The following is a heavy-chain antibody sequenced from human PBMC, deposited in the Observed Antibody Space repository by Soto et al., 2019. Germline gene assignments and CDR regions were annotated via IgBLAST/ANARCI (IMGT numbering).Heavy chain of an antibody. CDR2: VFPGDSDT. CDR3: ARPPLPGFGKYAMDV. Sequence: PGESLKISCKTSGYRYTESWIGWVRQKPGKGLEWLGMVFPGDSDTRYSPSFHGHVTISADKSTNTAYLRWSSLKASDTAMYYCARPPLPGFGKYAMDVWGQGTTVTVSS. D-gene: IGHD3-10*01. V-gene: IGHV5-51*01. CDR1: GYRYTESW. J-gene: IGHJ6*02.